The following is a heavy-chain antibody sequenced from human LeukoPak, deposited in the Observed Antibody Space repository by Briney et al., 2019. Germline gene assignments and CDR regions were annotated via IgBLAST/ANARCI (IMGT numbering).Heavy chain of an antibody. Sequence: ASETLSLTCSVSGGSISSSNWWSWVRQPPGKGLEWIGEICQSGSTNYNPTLKSRVTMSVDKSRNQFSLSLTSVTAADTAVYYCARHQEVDFDLWGRGTLVTVSS. CDR2: ICQSGST. CDR3: ARHQEVDFDL. V-gene: IGHV4-4*02. J-gene: IGHJ2*01. CDR1: GGSISSSNW.